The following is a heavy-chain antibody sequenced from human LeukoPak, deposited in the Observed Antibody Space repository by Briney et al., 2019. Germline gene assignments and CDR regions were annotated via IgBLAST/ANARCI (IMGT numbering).Heavy chain of an antibody. CDR3: ARGAPYYYDSSGYYYELFDY. CDR2: IYYSGST. Sequence: PSETLSLTCTVSGGSISSYYWSWIRQPPGKGLEWIGYIYYSGSTNYNPSLKSRVTISVDTSKNQFSLKLSSVTAADTAVYYCARGAPYYYDSSGYYYELFDYWGQGTLVTVSS. J-gene: IGHJ4*02. V-gene: IGHV4-59*01. D-gene: IGHD3-22*01. CDR1: GGSISSYY.